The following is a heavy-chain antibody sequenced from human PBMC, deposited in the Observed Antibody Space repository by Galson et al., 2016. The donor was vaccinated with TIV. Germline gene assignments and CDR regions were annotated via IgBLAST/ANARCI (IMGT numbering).Heavy chain of an antibody. CDR3: ATLPYSSPSDWFGP. CDR1: GFTFSDYA. J-gene: IGHJ5*02. Sequence: SLRLSCAAPGFTFSDYAMNWVRQAPGKGLEWVSVIVGGGYSTHYADSVEGRFTISRDNSNNMVYLQMNSLRAEDTAIYYCATLPYSSPSDWFGPWGQGTLVTVSS. V-gene: IGHV3-23*01. CDR2: IVGGGYST. D-gene: IGHD6-6*01.